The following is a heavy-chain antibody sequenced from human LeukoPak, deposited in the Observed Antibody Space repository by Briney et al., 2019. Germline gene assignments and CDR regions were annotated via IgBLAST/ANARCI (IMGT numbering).Heavy chain of an antibody. J-gene: IGHJ5*02. Sequence: GGSLRLSCVASGFSLSSYAVHWVRQAPGKGLEWVALISADGDKKYYADSVRGRITISRDNSKDIVYLQMNSLRAEDTAVYYCARDAAYYDILTGYSYWFDPWGQGTLVTVSS. V-gene: IGHV3-30*04. CDR3: ARDAAYYDILTGYSYWFDP. D-gene: IGHD3-9*01. CDR1: GFSLSSYA. CDR2: ISADGDKK.